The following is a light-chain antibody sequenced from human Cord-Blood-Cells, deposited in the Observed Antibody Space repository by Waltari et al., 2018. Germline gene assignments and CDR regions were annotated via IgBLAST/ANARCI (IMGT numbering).Light chain of an antibody. CDR1: QSVSSN. CDR3: QQYNNWPFT. V-gene: IGKV3-15*01. Sequence: EIVMTQSPATLSVSPGERATLSCRASQSVSSNLAWYQQKPGQAPRLLIYGASTRATGIPAMFSGSGSGTEFTLTISSLQSEDFAVYHCQQYNNWPFTFGPGTKVDIK. J-gene: IGKJ3*01. CDR2: GAS.